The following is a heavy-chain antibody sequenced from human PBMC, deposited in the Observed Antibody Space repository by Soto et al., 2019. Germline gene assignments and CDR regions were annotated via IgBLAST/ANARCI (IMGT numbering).Heavy chain of an antibody. CDR1: GYTFTDYD. V-gene: IGHV1-8*01. CDR2: VSPENSNA. Sequence: QVQVVQSRAEVKKPGASVKVSCKTSGYTFTDYDINWVRQAPGQGLEYMGWVSPENSNAGYAQQFRGRVAMTTNTIISTAYLELTDLRYEETAVYYCEVTTGYWGQGTMVTVSS. CDR3: EVTTGY. D-gene: IGHD2-21*02. J-gene: IGHJ4*02.